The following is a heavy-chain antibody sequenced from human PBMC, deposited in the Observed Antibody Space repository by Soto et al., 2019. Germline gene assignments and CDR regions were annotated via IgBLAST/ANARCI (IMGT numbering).Heavy chain of an antibody. CDR1: GDSVSSTTAA. D-gene: IGHD1-7*01. Sequence: PSQTLSLTCVVSGDSVSSTTAAWYWIRQSPSRGLEWLGRTYYRSKWYLDYAVSMRSRITISVDTSRNQFSLQLHSVTPEDTAVYFCARDSPPRLTATMRFDPWGQGTLVTVSS. V-gene: IGHV6-1*01. CDR3: ARDSPPRLTATMRFDP. J-gene: IGHJ5*02. CDR2: TYYRSKWYL.